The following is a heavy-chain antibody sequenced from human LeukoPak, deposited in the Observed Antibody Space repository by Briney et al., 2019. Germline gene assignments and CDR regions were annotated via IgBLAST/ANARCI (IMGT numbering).Heavy chain of an antibody. CDR2: TYYRSYWNN. V-gene: IGHV6-1*01. J-gene: IGHJ5*02. Sequence: SGPRLVKPSQTLSLTCGISGDSVSNNSAAWHWIRQSPSRGLEWLGRTYYRSYWNNDYALPVQGRITVNPDTSKNQFSLQLKSLTPEDTAVYYCAREWAAGSQQLVLGWFDLWGQGTLVTVSS. D-gene: IGHD6-13*01. CDR1: GDSVSNNSAA. CDR3: AREWAAGSQQLVLGWFDL.